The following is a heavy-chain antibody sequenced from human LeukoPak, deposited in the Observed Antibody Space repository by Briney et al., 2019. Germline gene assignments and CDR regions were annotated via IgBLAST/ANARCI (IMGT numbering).Heavy chain of an antibody. D-gene: IGHD3-9*01. Sequence: SVEVSCKASGGTFSSYAISWVRQAPGQGLEWMGGIIPIFSTANYAQKFQGRVTITADESTSTAYMELSSLRSEDTAVYYCARTGFTHYYYMDVWGKGTTVTVSS. CDR2: IIPIFSTA. CDR1: GGTFSSYA. V-gene: IGHV1-69*13. CDR3: ARTGFTHYYYMDV. J-gene: IGHJ6*03.